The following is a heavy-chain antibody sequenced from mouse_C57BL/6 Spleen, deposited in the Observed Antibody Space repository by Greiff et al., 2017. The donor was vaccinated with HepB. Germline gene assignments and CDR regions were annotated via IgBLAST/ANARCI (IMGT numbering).Heavy chain of an antibody. CDR1: GYTFTSYG. Sequence: QVQLQQSGAELARPGASVKLSCKASGYTFTSYGISWVKQRTGQGLEWIGEIYPRSGNTYYNEKFKGKATLTADKSSSTAYMELRSLTSEDSAVYFCARGNYDYDHYYAMDYWGQGTSVTVSS. D-gene: IGHD2-4*01. CDR2: IYPRSGNT. V-gene: IGHV1-81*01. J-gene: IGHJ4*01. CDR3: ARGNYDYDHYYAMDY.